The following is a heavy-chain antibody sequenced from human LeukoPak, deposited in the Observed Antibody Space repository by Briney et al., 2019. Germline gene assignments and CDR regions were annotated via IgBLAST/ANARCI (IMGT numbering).Heavy chain of an antibody. Sequence: SETLSLTCTLCAGSIRRCYWSWIRQPTGKGLEWIGYVYYSGRTNYNPYRKRRVTISVDTSKNQFSLKRSSVTAADTAVYYCARTVRYFDLWGRGTLVTVSS. CDR2: VYYSGRT. J-gene: IGHJ2*01. CDR1: AGSIRRCY. CDR3: ARTVRYFDL. V-gene: IGHV4-59*01.